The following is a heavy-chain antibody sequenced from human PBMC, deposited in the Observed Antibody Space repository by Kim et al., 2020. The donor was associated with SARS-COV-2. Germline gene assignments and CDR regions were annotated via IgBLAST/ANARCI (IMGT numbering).Heavy chain of an antibody. V-gene: IGHV1-18*01. CDR3: ARDQGYASGYGMDV. Sequence: AQKLQGRVTMTTDTSTSTAYMELRSLRSDDTAVYYCARDQGYASGYGMDVWGQGTTVTVSS. D-gene: IGHD1-1*01. J-gene: IGHJ6*02.